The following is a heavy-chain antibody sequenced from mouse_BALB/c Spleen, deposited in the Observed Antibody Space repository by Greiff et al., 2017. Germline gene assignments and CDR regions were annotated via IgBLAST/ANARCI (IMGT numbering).Heavy chain of an antibody. CDR1: GFTFSSYT. D-gene: IGHD2-2*01. CDR2: ISSGGSYT. CDR3: TRGKGYDWYFDV. Sequence: EVQGVESGGGLVKPGGSLKLSCAASGFTFSSYTMSWVRQTPEKRLEWVATISSGGSYTYYPDSVKGRFTISRDNAKNTLYLQMSSLKSEDTAMYYCTRGKGYDWYFDVWGAGTTVTVSS. J-gene: IGHJ1*01. V-gene: IGHV5-6-4*01.